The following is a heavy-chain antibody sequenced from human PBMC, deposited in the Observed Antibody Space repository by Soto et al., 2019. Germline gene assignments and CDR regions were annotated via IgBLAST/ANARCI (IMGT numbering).Heavy chain of an antibody. Sequence: QLQLQESGPGLVKPSETLSLTCTVSGGSISSSSYYWGWIRQPPGKGLEWIGSIYYSGSTYYNPSLKSRVTISVDTSKNQFSLKLSSVTAADTAVYYCARHGNGGSPTDWGQGTLVTVSS. CDR1: GGSISSSSYY. CDR2: IYYSGST. J-gene: IGHJ4*02. CDR3: ARHGNGGSPTD. D-gene: IGHD2-15*01. V-gene: IGHV4-39*01.